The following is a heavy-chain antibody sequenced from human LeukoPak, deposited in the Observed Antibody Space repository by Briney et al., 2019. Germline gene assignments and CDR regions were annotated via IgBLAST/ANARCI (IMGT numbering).Heavy chain of an antibody. CDR2: ISLSGVT. V-gene: IGHV4-4*02. D-gene: IGHD6-25*01. CDR3: AREGGFYRPLDY. J-gene: IGHJ4*02. Sequence: PSETLSLTCGVSGGSISSTNWWSWVRQPPGQGLEWIGEISLSGVTNYNPSLKSRVTMSLDRSKNHLSLTLTSVTAADTAVYYCAREGGFYRPLDYSGQGTLVTVSS. CDR1: GGSISSTNW.